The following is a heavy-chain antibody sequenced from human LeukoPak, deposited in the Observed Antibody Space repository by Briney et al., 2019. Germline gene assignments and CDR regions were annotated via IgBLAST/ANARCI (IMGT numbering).Heavy chain of an antibody. CDR2: IYTSGST. J-gene: IGHJ4*02. Sequence: SETLSLTCTVSGGSISSGSYYWSWIWQPAGKGLEWIGRIYTSGSTNYNPSLKSRVTISVDTSKNQFSLKLSSVTAADTAVYYCARRRNTMIVVAIRGPVYFDYWGQGTLVTVSS. CDR1: GGSISSGSYY. CDR3: ARRRNTMIVVAIRGPVYFDY. D-gene: IGHD3-22*01. V-gene: IGHV4-61*02.